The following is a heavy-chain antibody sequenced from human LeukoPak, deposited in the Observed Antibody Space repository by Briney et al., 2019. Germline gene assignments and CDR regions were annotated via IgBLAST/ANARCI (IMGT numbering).Heavy chain of an antibody. CDR3: ARRNSGSYDY. CDR2: IYSGGST. CDR1: GFTVSSCY. J-gene: IGHJ4*02. Sequence: GSSVRLSCAASGFTVSSCYMTWVRQAPGKGLEWVARIYSGGSTYYADSVKGRFTSSRDNSKNTLYLQMNSLRAEDTAVYYCARRNSGSYDYWGQGTLVTVS. D-gene: IGHD1-26*01. V-gene: IGHV3-53*01.